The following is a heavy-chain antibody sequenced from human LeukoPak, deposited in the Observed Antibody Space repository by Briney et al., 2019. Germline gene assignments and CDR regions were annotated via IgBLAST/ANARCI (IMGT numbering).Heavy chain of an antibody. CDR1: GFTFSSYG. J-gene: IGHJ3*02. CDR2: IRYDGSNK. V-gene: IGHV3-30*02. D-gene: IGHD3-22*01. Sequence: GGSLRLSCAASGFTFSSYGMHWVRQAPGKGLEWVAFIRYDGSNKYYADSVKGRFTISRDNSMNTLYLQMNSLRAEDTAVYYCARSLPIVGDAFDIWGQGTMVTVSS. CDR3: ARSLPIVGDAFDI.